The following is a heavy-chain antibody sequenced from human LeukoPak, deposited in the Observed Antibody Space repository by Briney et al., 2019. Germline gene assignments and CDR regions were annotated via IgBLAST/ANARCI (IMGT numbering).Heavy chain of an antibody. D-gene: IGHD3-22*01. CDR1: GFTFDDYG. CDR2: INWNGAST. V-gene: IGHV3-20*04. J-gene: IGHJ4*02. Sequence: GGSLRLSCAASGFTFDDYGMSWVRQAPGKGLEWVSDINWNGASTGYGDSLKGRFTISRDNAKNSLHLQMNSLRAEDTALYYCARDSLIYDSSGYYWQNWGQGTLVTVSS. CDR3: ARDSLIYDSSGYYWQN.